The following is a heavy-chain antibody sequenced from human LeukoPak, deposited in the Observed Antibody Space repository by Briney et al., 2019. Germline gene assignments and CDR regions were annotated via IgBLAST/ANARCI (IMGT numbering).Heavy chain of an antibody. Sequence: SETLSFTCTVSGGSISSSSYYWGWIRQPPGKGLEWIGSISYSGSTYYNPSLMSRVTISVDTSKNQFSLKLSSVTAADTAVYYCARRDSSFDSWGPGTLVTVSS. V-gene: IGHV4-39*01. D-gene: IGHD5-18*01. J-gene: IGHJ4*02. CDR3: ARRDSSFDS. CDR2: ISYSGST. CDR1: GGSISSSSYY.